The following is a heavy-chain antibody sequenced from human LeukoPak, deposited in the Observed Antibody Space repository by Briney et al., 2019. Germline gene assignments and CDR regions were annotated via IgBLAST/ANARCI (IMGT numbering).Heavy chain of an antibody. Sequence: PSETLSLTCTVSGGSISSGDFYWSWIRQPPGEGLEWIGYIYYSGSTYYNPSLKSRVTISVDTSKNQFSLKLSSVTAADTAVYYCASLWFGEFYYFDYWGQGTLVTVSS. J-gene: IGHJ4*02. CDR2: IYYSGST. D-gene: IGHD3-10*01. CDR1: GGSISSGDFY. CDR3: ASLWFGEFYYFDY. V-gene: IGHV4-30-4*08.